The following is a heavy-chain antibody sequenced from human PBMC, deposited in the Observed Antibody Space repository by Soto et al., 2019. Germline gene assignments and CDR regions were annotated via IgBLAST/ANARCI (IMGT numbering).Heavy chain of an antibody. CDR3: ARDSSRVSYSSQDAFDI. Sequence: QVQLVQSGAEVKKPGSSMKVSCKTSGGTFSTYAITWVRQAPGQGLEWMGGVIPIFGTTNYAQKFQGRVTITADESTTTVYMELSRLSSEDTAVYYCARDSSRVSYSSQDAFDIWGQGTMVTVSS. D-gene: IGHD1-26*01. V-gene: IGHV1-69*01. CDR1: GGTFSTYA. CDR2: VIPIFGTT. J-gene: IGHJ3*02.